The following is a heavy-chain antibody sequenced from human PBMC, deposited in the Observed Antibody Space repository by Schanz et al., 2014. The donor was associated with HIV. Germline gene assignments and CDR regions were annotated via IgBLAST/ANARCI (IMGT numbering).Heavy chain of an antibody. D-gene: IGHD3-16*01. CDR2: IIPILATA. Sequence: QVQLVQSGAEVKKPGSSVKVFCRASGGTFINYAFSWVRQAPGQGLEWMGGIIPILATAKYAQKFQGRVTITADKSTSTAYMELSSLRSEDTAIYYCARHLPGGLFSPLNLWGQGTLVTVSS. CDR1: GGTFINYA. J-gene: IGHJ5*02. CDR3: ARHLPGGLFSPLNL. V-gene: IGHV1-69*06.